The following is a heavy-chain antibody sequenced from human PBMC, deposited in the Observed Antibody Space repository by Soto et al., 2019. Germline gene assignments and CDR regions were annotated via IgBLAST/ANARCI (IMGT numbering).Heavy chain of an antibody. CDR3: ARDLVAVAVGDYFDY. Sequence: QVQLVQSGAEVKKPGASVKVSCKASGYTFTSYGISWVRQAPGQGLEWMGWISAYNGNTNYAQKRQGRVTMTTDTSTSTAYMELRSPRSDDTAVYYCARDLVAVAVGDYFDYWGQGTLVTVSS. CDR1: GYTFTSYG. V-gene: IGHV1-18*01. CDR2: ISAYNGNT. D-gene: IGHD6-19*01. J-gene: IGHJ4*02.